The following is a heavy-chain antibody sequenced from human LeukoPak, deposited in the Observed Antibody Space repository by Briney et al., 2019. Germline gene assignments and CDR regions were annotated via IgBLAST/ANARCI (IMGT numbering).Heavy chain of an antibody. V-gene: IGHV1-2*02. CDR2: INPNSGGT. D-gene: IGHD3-22*01. Sequence: ASVKVSCKASGYTFTGYYMHWVRQAPGQGLEWMGWINPNSGGTNYAQKFQGRVTMTRDTSISTAYMELSRLRSDDTAVYYCAREYYYDSSDYPDAFDMWGQGTMVTVSS. CDR3: AREYYYDSSDYPDAFDM. J-gene: IGHJ3*02. CDR1: GYTFTGYY.